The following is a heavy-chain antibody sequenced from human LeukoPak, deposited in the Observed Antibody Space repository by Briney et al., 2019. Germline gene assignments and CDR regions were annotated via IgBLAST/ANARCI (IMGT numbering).Heavy chain of an antibody. CDR3: ARDKGTSYLSSFDY. D-gene: IGHD6-6*01. CDR1: GGTFSSYA. V-gene: IGHV1-69*13. CDR2: IIPLFGTA. J-gene: IGHJ4*02. Sequence: SVKVSCKASGGTFSSYAISWVRQAPGQGLEWMGGIIPLFGTANYAQKFQGRVTITADESTSTVSMDLSSLRAADTAVYYCARDKGTSYLSSFDYWGQGTLVTVSS.